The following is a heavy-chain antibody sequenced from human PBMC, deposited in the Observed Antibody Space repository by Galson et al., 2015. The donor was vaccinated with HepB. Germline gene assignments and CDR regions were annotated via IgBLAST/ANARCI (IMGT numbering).Heavy chain of an antibody. D-gene: IGHD3-22*01. J-gene: IGHJ4*02. CDR3: ARDGYYDSSGYYYEGEVVRFDY. Sequence: SLRLSCAASGFTFSSYSMNWVRQAPGEGLEWVSSISSSSSYIYYADSVKGRFTISRDNAKNSLYLQMNSLRAEDTAVYYCARDGYYDSSGYYYEGEVVRFDYWGQGTLVTVSS. CDR2: ISSSSSYI. CDR1: GFTFSSYS. V-gene: IGHV3-21*01.